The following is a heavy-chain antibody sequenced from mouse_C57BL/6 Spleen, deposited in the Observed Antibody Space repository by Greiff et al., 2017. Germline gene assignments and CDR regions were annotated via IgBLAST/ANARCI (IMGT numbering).Heavy chain of an antibody. CDR1: GYTFTDYE. D-gene: IGHD4-1*02. CDR3: TRGNWDFDY. V-gene: IGHV1-15*01. CDR2: IVPETGGT. Sequence: QVQLQQSGAELVRPGASVTLSCKASGYTFTDYEMHWVKQTPVHGLEWIGAIVPETGGTAYNQKFKGKAILTADKSSSTAYMELRSLTSEDSAVYYCTRGNWDFDYWGQGTTRTVSS. J-gene: IGHJ2*01.